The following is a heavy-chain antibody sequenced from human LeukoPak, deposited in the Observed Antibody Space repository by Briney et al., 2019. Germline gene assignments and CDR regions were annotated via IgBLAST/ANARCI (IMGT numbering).Heavy chain of an antibody. D-gene: IGHD3-10*01. CDR3: AKDAVRGVIMDYFDY. Sequence: GGSLRLSCAASGFTFSSYAMNWVRQAPGKGPEWVSAISVSGGSTYYADSVKGRFTISRDNSKNTLHLQMNSLGAEDTAVYYCAKDAVRGVIMDYFDYWGQGTLVTVSS. CDR1: GFTFSSYA. J-gene: IGHJ4*02. CDR2: ISVSGGST. V-gene: IGHV3-23*01.